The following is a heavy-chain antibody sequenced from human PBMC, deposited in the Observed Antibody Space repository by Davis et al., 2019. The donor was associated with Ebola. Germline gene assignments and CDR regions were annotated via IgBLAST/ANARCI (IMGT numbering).Heavy chain of an antibody. Sequence: SETLSLTCTVSDYSISSGYYWGWIRQPPGKGLGWIGSIYHSGSTYYNPSLKSRVTISVDTSKNQFSLKLSSVTAADTAVYYCARGNVVVVAATLYYYYGMDVWGKGTTVTVSS. J-gene: IGHJ6*04. CDR1: DYSISSGYY. CDR2: IYHSGST. V-gene: IGHV4-38-2*02. D-gene: IGHD2-15*01. CDR3: ARGNVVVVAATLYYYYGMDV.